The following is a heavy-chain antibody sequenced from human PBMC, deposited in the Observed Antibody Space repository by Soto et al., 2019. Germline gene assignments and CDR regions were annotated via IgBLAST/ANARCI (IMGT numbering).Heavy chain of an antibody. D-gene: IGHD5-12*01. J-gene: IGHJ2*01. V-gene: IGHV1-69*12. Sequence: QVQLVQSGAEVKKPGSSVKVSCKASGGTFSNYPISWVRQAPGQGLEWMGGIIPIFGTGNYAQKFQGRVTITADESTSTAYMELSRLRSEDTAVYYCARGNHRWLQVWYFDLWGRGTLVTVSS. CDR2: IIPIFGTG. CDR1: GGTFSNYP. CDR3: ARGNHRWLQVWYFDL.